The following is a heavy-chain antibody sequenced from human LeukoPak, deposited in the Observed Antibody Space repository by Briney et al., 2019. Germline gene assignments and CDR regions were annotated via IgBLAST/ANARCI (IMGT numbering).Heavy chain of an antibody. Sequence: PGGSLRLSCAASGFTFSSYAMSWVRQAPGNGLEWVSAISGSGGSTYYADSVKGRFTISRDNAKNSLYLQMSSLRAEDTAVYFCARDHQNGYYFYWGQGTVVTVSS. J-gene: IGHJ4*02. CDR2: ISGSGGST. V-gene: IGHV3-23*01. CDR3: ARDHQNGYYFY. CDR1: GFTFSSYA. D-gene: IGHD3-22*01.